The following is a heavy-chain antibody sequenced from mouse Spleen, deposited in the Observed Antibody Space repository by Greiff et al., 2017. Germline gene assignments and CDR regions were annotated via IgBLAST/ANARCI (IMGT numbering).Heavy chain of an antibody. V-gene: IGHV5-9-3*01. CDR3: ARHGGYRYDDYFDY. J-gene: IGHJ2*01. CDR1: GFTFSSYA. Sequence: EVQLVESGGGLVKPGGSLKLSCAASGFTFSSYAMSWVRQTPEKRLEWVATISSGGSYTYYPDSVKGRFTISRDNAKNTLYLQMSSLRSEDTAMYYCARHGGYRYDDYFDYWGQGTTLTVSS. D-gene: IGHD2-14*01. CDR2: ISSGGSYT.